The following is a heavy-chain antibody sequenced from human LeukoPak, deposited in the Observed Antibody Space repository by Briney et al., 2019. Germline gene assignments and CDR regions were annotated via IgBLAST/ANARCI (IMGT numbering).Heavy chain of an antibody. D-gene: IGHD1-26*01. CDR1: GFTFSSYS. Sequence: GGSLRLSCAASGFTFSSYSMNWVRQAPGKGLEWVSSISSSSSYIYYADSVKGRFTISRDNAKNSLYLQMNSLRDEDTAVYYCASSGSYRFDYWGQGTLVTVSS. CDR3: ASSGSYRFDY. J-gene: IGHJ4*02. CDR2: ISSSSSYI. V-gene: IGHV3-21*01.